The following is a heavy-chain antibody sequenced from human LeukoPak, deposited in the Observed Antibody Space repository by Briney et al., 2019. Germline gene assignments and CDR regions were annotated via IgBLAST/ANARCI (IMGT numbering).Heavy chain of an antibody. CDR1: GFTFSSYA. CDR3: AKQDCSGGSCYFDY. D-gene: IGHD2-15*01. J-gene: IGHJ4*02. Sequence: GGSLRLSCAASGFTFSSYAMSWVRQAPGKGLDWVSAISGSGGSTYYADSVKGRFTISRDNSKNTLYLQMSSLRAEDTAVYYCAKQDCSGGSCYFDYWGQGTLVTVSS. CDR2: ISGSGGST. V-gene: IGHV3-23*01.